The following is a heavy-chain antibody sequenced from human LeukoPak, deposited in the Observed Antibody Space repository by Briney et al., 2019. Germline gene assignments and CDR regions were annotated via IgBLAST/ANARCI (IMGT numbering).Heavy chain of an antibody. CDR1: GFTFSTSG. V-gene: IGHV3-30*02. J-gene: IGHJ4*02. D-gene: IGHD5-18*01. CDR3: VKVDT. Sequence: GGSLRLSCVASGFTFSTSGMHWVRQSPGKGLDWVAFIRNDGNKYNYAESVKGRFTISRDNSKNTLYLQMDSLSAEDMAVYYCVKVDTWGQGTLVTVSS. CDR2: IRNDGNKY.